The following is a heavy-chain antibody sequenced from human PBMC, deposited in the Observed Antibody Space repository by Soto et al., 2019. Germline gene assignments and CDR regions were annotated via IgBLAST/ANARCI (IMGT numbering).Heavy chain of an antibody. CDR2: IIPIFGTA. Sequence: GASVNVSCKASGGTFSSYAISWVRQAPGQGLEWMGGIIPIFGTANYAQKFQGRVTITADESTSTAYMELSSLRSEDTAVYYCAARVGATLYYFDYWGQGTLVTAPQ. V-gene: IGHV1-69*13. D-gene: IGHD1-26*01. CDR3: AARVGATLYYFDY. J-gene: IGHJ4*02. CDR1: GGTFSSYA.